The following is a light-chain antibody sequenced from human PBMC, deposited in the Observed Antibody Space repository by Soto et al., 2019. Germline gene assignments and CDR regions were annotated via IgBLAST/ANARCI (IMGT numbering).Light chain of an antibody. J-gene: IGKJ4*01. CDR3: MQRIEFPLT. V-gene: IGKV2-40*01. CDR1: QSLLDSDDGNTY. CDR2: TVS. Sequence: DIVMTQTPLSLTVTPGEPASISCRSSQSLLDSDDGNTYLDWYLQKPGQSPQLLIYTVSYRASGVPDRFSGSWSGPDFTLKISRVEAEDVGVYYCMQRIEFPLTFGGGTKVEIK.